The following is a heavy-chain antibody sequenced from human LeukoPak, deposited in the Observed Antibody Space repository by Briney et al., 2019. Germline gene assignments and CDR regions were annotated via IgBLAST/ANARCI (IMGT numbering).Heavy chain of an antibody. Sequence: PSETLSLTCTVSGGSISSSSYYWGWIRQPPGKGLEWIGSIYYSGSTYYNPSLKSRVTMSVDTSKNQFSLKLSSVTAVDTAVYYCARRSVFTDAFDIWGQGTMVTVSS. CDR1: GGSISSSSYY. CDR2: IYYSGST. V-gene: IGHV4-39*07. D-gene: IGHD3-10*01. J-gene: IGHJ3*02. CDR3: ARRSVFTDAFDI.